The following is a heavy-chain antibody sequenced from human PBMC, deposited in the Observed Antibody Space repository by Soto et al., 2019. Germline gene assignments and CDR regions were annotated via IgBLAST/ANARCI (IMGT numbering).Heavy chain of an antibody. J-gene: IGHJ4*02. CDR2: ISVRGGST. CDR1: GFTFSSYA. Sequence: GGSLRLSCAASGFTFSSYAMSWVRQAPGQRLEWVSAISVRGGSTYYADSVKGRFTISRDNSKNTLYLQMNRLRDEDPDVYYCAQDGYSITRNKPLDYWGQGTLVTVSS. D-gene: IGHD2-2*01. V-gene: IGHV3-23*01. CDR3: AQDGYSITRNKPLDY.